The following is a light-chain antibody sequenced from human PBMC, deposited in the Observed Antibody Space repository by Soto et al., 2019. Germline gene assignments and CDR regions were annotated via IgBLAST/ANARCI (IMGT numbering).Light chain of an antibody. Sequence: DFQFTHFPSFLSPSLSSRVTITCRASQGISSYLAWYQQKPGKAPNLLIHTASTLQNGVPSRFSGSGSGTEFTLTISSLQPEDFATYYCQQRNSYPITFGQGTRLEI. V-gene: IGKV1-9*01. CDR1: QGISSY. CDR2: TAS. CDR3: QQRNSYPIT. J-gene: IGKJ5*01.